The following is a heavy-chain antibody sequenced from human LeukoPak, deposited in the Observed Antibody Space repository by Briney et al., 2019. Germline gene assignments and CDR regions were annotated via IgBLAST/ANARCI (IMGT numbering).Heavy chain of an antibody. CDR3: ARVAAGYSVNYFDY. V-gene: IGHV3-48*02. Sequence: GGSLRLSCAASEFAFSTYNMNWVPQAPGKGLEWVSHISTGSSTTYYADSVKGRFTISRDNVENSLYLQMNSLRDEDTAVYYCARVAAGYSVNYFDYWGQGTLVTVSS. CDR2: ISTGSSTT. CDR1: EFAFSTYN. J-gene: IGHJ4*02. D-gene: IGHD4-23*01.